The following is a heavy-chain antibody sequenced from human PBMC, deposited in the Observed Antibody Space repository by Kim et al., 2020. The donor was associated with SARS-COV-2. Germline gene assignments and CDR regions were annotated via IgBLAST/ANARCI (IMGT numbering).Heavy chain of an antibody. CDR2: IYYSGST. D-gene: IGHD3-10*01. CDR1: GGSISSYY. CDR3: ARGRLWFGSYHTDAFDI. Sequence: SETLSLTCTVSGGSISSYYWSWIRQPPGKGLEWIGYIYYSGSTNYNPSLKSRVTISVDTSKNQFSLKLSSVTAADTAVYYCARGRLWFGSYHTDAFDIWGQGTMVTVSS. J-gene: IGHJ3*02. V-gene: IGHV4-59*13.